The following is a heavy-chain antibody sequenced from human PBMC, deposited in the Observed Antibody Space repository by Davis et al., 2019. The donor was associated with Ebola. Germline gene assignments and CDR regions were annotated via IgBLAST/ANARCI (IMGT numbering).Heavy chain of an antibody. D-gene: IGHD1-14*01. Sequence: AASVKVSCKASGFTFTSSAMQWVRQARGQRPEWIGSIVVGNVNTNSAQKFQGRVTITRDMSTSTSYLDLTNLRSEDTAVYFCAASAGTVGKFDYWGQGTLVTVSS. J-gene: IGHJ4*03. CDR1: GFTFTSSA. CDR2: IVVGNVNT. CDR3: AASAGTVGKFDY. V-gene: IGHV1-58*02.